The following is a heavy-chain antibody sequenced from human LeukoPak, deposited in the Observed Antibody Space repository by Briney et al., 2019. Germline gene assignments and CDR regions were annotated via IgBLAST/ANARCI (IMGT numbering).Heavy chain of an antibody. CDR1: GYSFTSYW. CDR3: ARLRRVRGVIRPVRAFDI. D-gene: IGHD3-10*01. Sequence: GESLKISCKGSGYSFTSYWIGWVRQMPGKGLEWMGIIYPGDSDTRYSPSFQGQVTISADKSVSTAYLQWSSLKASDTAMYYCARLRRVRGVIRPVRAFDIWGQGTMVTVSS. V-gene: IGHV5-51*01. CDR2: IYPGDSDT. J-gene: IGHJ3*02.